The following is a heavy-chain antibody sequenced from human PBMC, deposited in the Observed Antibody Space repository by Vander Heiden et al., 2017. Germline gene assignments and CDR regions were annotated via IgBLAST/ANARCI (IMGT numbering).Heavy chain of an antibody. CDR3: AKTRCTNGVCSYYFDY. Sequence: EVQLLESGGGLVQPGGSLRLSWAASGFTFSSYAMSWVRQAPGKGLEWVSAISGSGGSTYYADSVKGRFTISRDNSKNTLYLQMNSLRAEDTAVYYCAKTRCTNGVCSYYFDYWGQGTLVTVSS. CDR1: GFTFSSYA. J-gene: IGHJ4*02. D-gene: IGHD2-8*01. V-gene: IGHV3-23*01. CDR2: ISGSGGST.